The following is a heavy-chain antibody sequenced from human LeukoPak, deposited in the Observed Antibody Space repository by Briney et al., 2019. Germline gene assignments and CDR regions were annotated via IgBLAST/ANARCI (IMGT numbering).Heavy chain of an antibody. V-gene: IGHV5-51*01. CDR2: IYPGGSDT. Sequence: GESLKISCKGSGYSFTSYWIGWVRQMPGKGLEWMGIIYPGGSDTRYSPSFQGQVTISADKSISTAYLQWSSLKASDTAMYYCARHRVYYYDTSGHRGWFDPWGQGTLVTVSS. CDR3: ARHRVYYYDTSGHRGWFDP. J-gene: IGHJ5*02. CDR1: GYSFTSYW. D-gene: IGHD3-22*01.